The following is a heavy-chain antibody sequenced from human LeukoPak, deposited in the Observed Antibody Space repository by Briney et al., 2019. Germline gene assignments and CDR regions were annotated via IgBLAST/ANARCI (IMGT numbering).Heavy chain of an antibody. J-gene: IGHJ1*01. Sequence: ASVTVSCKASGYTFTKYYVHWVRQAPGQGLEWMGMINPSASSTSYAQKFQGRVTITADESTSTAYMELSSLRSEDTAVYYCARGRGPYDSSGYRHFQHWGQGTLVTVSS. CDR2: INPSASST. CDR1: GYTFTKYY. CDR3: ARGRGPYDSSGYRHFQH. V-gene: IGHV1-46*01. D-gene: IGHD3-22*01.